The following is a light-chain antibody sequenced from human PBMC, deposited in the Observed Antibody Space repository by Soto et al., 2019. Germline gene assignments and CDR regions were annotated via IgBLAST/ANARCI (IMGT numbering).Light chain of an antibody. V-gene: IGLV3-21*02. CDR3: NSYINTTIPV. CDR1: NIGSKS. J-gene: IGLJ3*02. Sequence: SYELTQPPSVSVAPGQTARITCGGNNIGSKSVHWYQQKPGQAPVLVVYDDSDRPSGIPERFSGSRSGNTASLTISGLKTEDEADYYCNSYINTTIPVFGGGTKLTVL. CDR2: DDS.